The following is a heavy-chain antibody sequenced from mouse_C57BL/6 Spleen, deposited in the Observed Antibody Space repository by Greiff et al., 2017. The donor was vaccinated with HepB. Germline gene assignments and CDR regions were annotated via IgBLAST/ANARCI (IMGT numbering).Heavy chain of an antibody. Sequence: EVHLVESGGGLVQPGGSLSLSCAASGFTFTDYYMSWVRQPPGKALEWLGFIRNKANGYTTEYSASVKGRFTISRDNSQSILYLQMNALRAEDSATYYCARYSSASSSWAMDYWGQGTSVTVSS. CDR3: ARYSSASSSWAMDY. CDR2: IRNKANGYTT. J-gene: IGHJ4*01. V-gene: IGHV7-3*01. D-gene: IGHD6-1*01. CDR1: GFTFTDYY.